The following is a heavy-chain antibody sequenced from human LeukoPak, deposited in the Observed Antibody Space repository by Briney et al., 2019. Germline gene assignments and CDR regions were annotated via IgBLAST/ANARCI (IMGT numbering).Heavy chain of an antibody. CDR2: IHHTETT. J-gene: IGHJ4*02. Sequence: PSETLSLTCVVSGYSISSGYYWGWIRQPPGKGLEWIGTIHHTETTYYNPSLKSRVTISVDTSKNQFSLKLSSVTAADTAVYYCARVYQSAEYYFDYWGQGNLVSVSS. CDR3: ARVYQSAEYYFDY. D-gene: IGHD2-2*01. V-gene: IGHV4-38-2*01. CDR1: GYSISSGYY.